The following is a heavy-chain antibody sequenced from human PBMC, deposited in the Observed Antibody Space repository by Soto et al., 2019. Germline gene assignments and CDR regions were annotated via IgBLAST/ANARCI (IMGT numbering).Heavy chain of an antibody. CDR3: ASLWGWSVDY. J-gene: IGHJ4*02. D-gene: IGHD3-16*01. V-gene: IGHV4-59*08. CDR1: GGSISSYY. Sequence: QVQLQESGPGLVKPSETLSLTCTVSGGSISSYYWSWIRQPPGKGLEWIGYIYYSGSTNYNPSLTSRVLISVDTSKNQFSLKLSSVTAADTAVYYCASLWGWSVDYWGQGTLVTVSS. CDR2: IYYSGST.